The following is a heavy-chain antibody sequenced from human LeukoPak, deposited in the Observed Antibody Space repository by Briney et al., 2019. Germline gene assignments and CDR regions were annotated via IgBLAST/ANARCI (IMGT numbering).Heavy chain of an antibody. CDR2: ITISSSSI. J-gene: IGHJ3*02. CDR3: ARAKSVGYYYDSSGYPGAFDI. D-gene: IGHD3-22*01. V-gene: IGHV3-21*04. Sequence: GGSLRLSCVASGLRVSANYMYWVRQGPGKGLEWVSSITISSSSIYYADSLKGRFTISRDNSKNTLYLQMNSLRAEDTAVYYCARAKSVGYYYDSSGYPGAFDIWGQGTMVTVSS. CDR1: GLRVSANY.